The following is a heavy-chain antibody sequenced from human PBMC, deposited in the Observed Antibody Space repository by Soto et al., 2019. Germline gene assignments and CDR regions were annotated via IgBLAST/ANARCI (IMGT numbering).Heavy chain of an antibody. V-gene: IGHV3-64*04. CDR3: ARDSHVGSGWQLTADY. D-gene: IGHD6-19*01. Sequence: PGGSLRLSCSVSGFTFSSYAMHRVRQAPGKGLEYVSAITSNGGSTYYAESVKGRFTISRDNSKNTLYLQMNNLRAEDTAVYYCARDSHVGSGWQLTADYWGQGTLVTVSS. CDR1: GFTFSSYA. J-gene: IGHJ4*02. CDR2: ITSNGGST.